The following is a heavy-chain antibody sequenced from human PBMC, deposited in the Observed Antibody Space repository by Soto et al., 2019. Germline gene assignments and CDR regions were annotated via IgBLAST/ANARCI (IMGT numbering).Heavy chain of an antibody. J-gene: IGHJ5*02. Sequence: PGGSLRLSCAASGFTFSSYSMNWVRQAPWKGLEWVSYISSSSSTIYYADSVKGRFTISRDNAKNSLYLQMNSLRAEDTAVYYCARDGYGSGSCYPPYNWFDPWGQGTLVTVSS. CDR3: ARDGYGSGSCYPPYNWFDP. CDR1: GFTFSSYS. D-gene: IGHD3-10*01. CDR2: ISSSSSTI. V-gene: IGHV3-48*01.